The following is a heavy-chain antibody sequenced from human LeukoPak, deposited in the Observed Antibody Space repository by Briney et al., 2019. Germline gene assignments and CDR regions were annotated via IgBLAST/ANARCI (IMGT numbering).Heavy chain of an antibody. D-gene: IGHD2-2*01. CDR1: GFTFSSYA. J-gene: IGHJ4*02. V-gene: IGHV3-23*01. Sequence: GGSLRLSCAASGFTFSSYAMSWVRQAPGKGLEWVSTISGSGDSTYYADSVKGRFTISSDNSKNTLYLQMNGLRAEDTAVYYCVRYCSSTSCYARPIFDYWGQGTLVTVSS. CDR2: ISGSGDST. CDR3: VRYCSSTSCYARPIFDY.